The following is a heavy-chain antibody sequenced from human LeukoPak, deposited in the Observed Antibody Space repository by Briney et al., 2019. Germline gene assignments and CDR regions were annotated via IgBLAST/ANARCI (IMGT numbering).Heavy chain of an antibody. J-gene: IGHJ4*02. CDR2: MNSDGSAT. Sequence: PGGSLRLSCAASGFSFSNYWMHWFRQAPEKGLVWVTRMNSDGSATYYADSVQGRFTISRDNAKNTLYLQMNSLRAEDTAMYFCAKGPNYFDSWGQGTLATVSS. V-gene: IGHV3-74*01. CDR3: AKGPNYFDS. CDR1: GFSFSNYW.